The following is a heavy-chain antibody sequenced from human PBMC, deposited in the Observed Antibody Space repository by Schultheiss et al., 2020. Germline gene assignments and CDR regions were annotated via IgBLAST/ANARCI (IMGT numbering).Heavy chain of an antibody. CDR3: ARASPDGRYSYGYDY. D-gene: IGHD5-18*01. CDR1: GGSISSSNW. Sequence: SETLSLTCAVSGGSISSSNWWSWVRQPPGKGLEWIGEIYHSGSTNYNPSLKSRVTISVDKSKNQFSLKLSSVTAADTAVYYCARASPDGRYSYGYDYWGQGTLVTVSS. J-gene: IGHJ4*02. CDR2: IYHSGST. V-gene: IGHV4-4*02.